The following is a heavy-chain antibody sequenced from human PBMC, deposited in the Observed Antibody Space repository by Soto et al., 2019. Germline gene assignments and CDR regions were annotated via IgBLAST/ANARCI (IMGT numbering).Heavy chain of an antibody. CDR2: TYYRSTWTN. CDR3: AGVSSFRGMGV. V-gene: IGHV6-1*01. Sequence: SQTLSLTCAISGDSVSSSSAAWSWLRQSPSRGLEWLGRTYYRSTWTNDYARSVKSRITINPDTVENQFSLQLSSVTPEDTAVYYCAGVSSFRGMGVWGQGTPVTVSS. CDR1: GDSVSSSSAA. J-gene: IGHJ6*02. D-gene: IGHD3-16*01.